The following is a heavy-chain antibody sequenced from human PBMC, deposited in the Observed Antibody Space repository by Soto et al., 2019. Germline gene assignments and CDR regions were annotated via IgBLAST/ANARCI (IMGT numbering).Heavy chain of an antibody. D-gene: IGHD3-22*01. Sequence: ASVKVSCKASGGTFSSYAISWVRQAPGQGLEWMGGIIPIFGTANYAQKFQGRATITADESTSTAYMELSSLRSEDTAVYYCARDAGDYYDTRYYYYYGMDVWGQGTTVTVSS. J-gene: IGHJ6*02. CDR1: GGTFSSYA. CDR3: ARDAGDYYDTRYYYYYGMDV. V-gene: IGHV1-69*13. CDR2: IIPIFGTA.